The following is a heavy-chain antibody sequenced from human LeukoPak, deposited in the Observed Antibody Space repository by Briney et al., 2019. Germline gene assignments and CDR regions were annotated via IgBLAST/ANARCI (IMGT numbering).Heavy chain of an antibody. CDR2: VSGTGGRT. J-gene: IGHJ4*02. CDR3: AREAEGFDY. V-gene: IGHV3-23*01. Sequence: GGSLRLSCAASGFTFSTYAMSWVRQAPGKGLEWVSVVSGTGGRTYYADSVKGRFTISRDNSKNTLYLQMNSLRAEDTAVYYCAREAEGFDYWGQGTLVTVSS. CDR1: GFTFSTYA.